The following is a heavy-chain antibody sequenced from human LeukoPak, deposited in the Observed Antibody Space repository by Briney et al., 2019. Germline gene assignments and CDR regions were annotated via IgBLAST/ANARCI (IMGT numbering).Heavy chain of an antibody. D-gene: IGHD1-26*01. J-gene: IGHJ2*01. CDR1: GGSISSYY. Sequence: SETLSLTCTVSGGSISSYYWSWIRQPPGKGLEWIGYIYYSGSTNYNPSLKSRVTISVDTSKNQFSLKLSSVTAADTAVYYCARVGGATISPYWYFDLWGRGTLVTVPS. CDR3: ARVGGATISPYWYFDL. CDR2: IYYSGST. V-gene: IGHV4-59*01.